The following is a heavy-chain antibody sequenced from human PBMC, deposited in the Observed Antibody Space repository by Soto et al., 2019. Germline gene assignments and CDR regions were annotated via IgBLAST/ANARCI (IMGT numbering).Heavy chain of an antibody. D-gene: IGHD4-17*01. V-gene: IGHV4-34*01. J-gene: IGHJ6*03. Sequence: PSETLSLTCAVYGGSFSGYYWSWIRQHPGKGLEWIGEINHSGSTNYNPSLKSRVTISVDTSKNQFSLKLSSVTAADTAVYYCARGAIIPLGDYGDYYYYYYMDVWGKGTTVTVSS. CDR1: GGSFSGYY. CDR2: INHSGST. CDR3: ARGAIIPLGDYGDYYYYYYMDV.